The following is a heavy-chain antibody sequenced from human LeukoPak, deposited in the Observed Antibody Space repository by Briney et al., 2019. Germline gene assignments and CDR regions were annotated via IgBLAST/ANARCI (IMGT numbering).Heavy chain of an antibody. CDR3: ARVQWELRGVGSYFEY. J-gene: IGHJ4*02. D-gene: IGHD1-26*01. CDR2: IKQEGSEK. CDR1: GFAFSSYW. Sequence: GGSLRLSCVVSGFAFSSYWMSWVRQAPGKGLEWVANIKQEGSEKYYVDSVKGRFTMSRDNAKNSLYLQMNSLRAEDAAVYYCARVQWELRGVGSYFEYWGQGALVTVSS. V-gene: IGHV3-7*01.